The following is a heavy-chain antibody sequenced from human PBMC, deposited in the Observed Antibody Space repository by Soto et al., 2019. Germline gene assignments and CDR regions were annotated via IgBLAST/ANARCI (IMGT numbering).Heavy chain of an antibody. J-gene: IGHJ2*01. V-gene: IGHV1-69*04. CDR3: ARDRCSSTSCARGNWYFDL. D-gene: IGHD2-2*01. CDR2: IISVLGLP. CDR1: GGTFSSYS. Sequence: QVQLVHSGAEVKKPGSSVKVSCKASGGTFSSYSISWVRQAPGQGLEWMGRIISVLGLPNYAQKFQGRVTITADKSTSTAYMELSSLRHEDTALYYCARDRCSSTSCARGNWYFDLWGRGTLVTVSS.